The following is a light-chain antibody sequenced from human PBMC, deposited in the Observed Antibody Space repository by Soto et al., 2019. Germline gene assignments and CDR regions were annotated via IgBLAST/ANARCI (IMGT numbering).Light chain of an antibody. CDR3: QQYNSYRT. V-gene: IGKV1-5*01. Sequence: IQMTRSPSTQSASVGDRVTITCRASQSISSWLAWYQQKPGKAPKLLIYDASILESGVPSRFSGSGSGTEFTLTISSLQPDDFASYYLQQYNSYRTFGQGTKVDIK. CDR1: QSISSW. CDR2: DAS. J-gene: IGKJ1*01.